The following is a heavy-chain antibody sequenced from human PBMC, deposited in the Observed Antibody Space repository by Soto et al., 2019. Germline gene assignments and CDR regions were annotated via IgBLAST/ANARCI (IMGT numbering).Heavy chain of an antibody. CDR3: AREGCSGGSCFYDY. D-gene: IGHD2-15*01. Sequence: PLSLTCAVSGASISSGGYYWSWIRQPPGKGLEWIGYIYHSETNSYNPSLKRRVTISVDKSTKQFSLKLRSVTAADTAVYYCAREGCSGGSCFYDYWGHGILVTVSS. J-gene: IGHJ4*01. CDR2: IYHSETN. CDR1: GASISSGGYY. V-gene: IGHV4-30-2*01.